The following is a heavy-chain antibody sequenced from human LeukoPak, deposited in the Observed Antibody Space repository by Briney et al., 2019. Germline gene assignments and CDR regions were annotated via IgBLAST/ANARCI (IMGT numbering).Heavy chain of an antibody. J-gene: IGHJ3*02. CDR2: IYHSGST. V-gene: IGHV4-39*07. Sequence: SETLSLTCTVSGGSISSSSYYWGWIRQPPGKGLEWIGSIYHSGSTYYNPSLKSRVTISVDTSKNQFSLKLSSVTAADTAVYYCARDWGDGEGAQGDFDIWGQGTMVTVSS. CDR3: ARDWGDGEGAQGDFDI. D-gene: IGHD1-26*01. CDR1: GGSISSSSYY.